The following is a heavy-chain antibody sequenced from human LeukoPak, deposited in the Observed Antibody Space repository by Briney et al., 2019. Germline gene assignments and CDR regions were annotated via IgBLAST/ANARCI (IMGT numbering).Heavy chain of an antibody. CDR2: IYYSGST. V-gene: IGHV4-59*01. CDR3: ARGREWSTGDAFDI. Sequence: SETLSLTCTVSGGSISSYYWSWIRQPPGEGLEWIGYIYYSGSTNYNPSLKSRVTISVDTSKNQFSLKLSSVTAADTAVYYCARGREWSTGDAFDIWGQGTMVTVSS. CDR1: GGSISSYY. J-gene: IGHJ3*02. D-gene: IGHD3-3*01.